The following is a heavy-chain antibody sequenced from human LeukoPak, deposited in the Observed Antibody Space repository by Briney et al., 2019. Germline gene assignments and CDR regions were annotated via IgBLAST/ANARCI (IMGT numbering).Heavy chain of an antibody. CDR1: GGSFSGYY. CDR2: INHSGST. J-gene: IGHJ4*02. V-gene: IGHV4-34*01. CDR3: ARGLLSVPYSSGWYSPRVPFDY. Sequence: SETLSLTCAAYGGSFSGYYWSWIRQPPGKGLEWIGEINHSGSTNYNPSLKSRVTISVDTSKNQFSLKLSSVTAADTAVYYCARGLLSVPYSSGWYSPRVPFDYWGQGTLVTVSS. D-gene: IGHD6-19*01.